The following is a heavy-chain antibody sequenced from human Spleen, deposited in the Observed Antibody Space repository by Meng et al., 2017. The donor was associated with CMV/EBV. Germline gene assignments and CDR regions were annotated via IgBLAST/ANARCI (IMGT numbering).Heavy chain of an antibody. J-gene: IGHJ6*02. V-gene: IGHV4-61*08. CDR1: GGSIRSGDYY. D-gene: IGHD2-15*01. CDR2: IYYSGST. CDR3: AREIVTYGMDV. Sequence: SETLSLTCTVSGGSIRSGDYYWAWIRQPPGKGLEWIGYIYYSGSTNYNPSLKSRVTISVDTSKNQFSLKLSSVTAADTAVYYCAREIVTYGMDVWGQGTTVTVSS.